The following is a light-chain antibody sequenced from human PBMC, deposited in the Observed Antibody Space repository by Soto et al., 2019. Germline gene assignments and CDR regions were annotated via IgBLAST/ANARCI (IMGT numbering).Light chain of an antibody. CDR2: DVS. CDR1: QSVSNY. Sequence: EIVLTQSPATLSLSPGERATLSCRASQSVSNYLAWYQQKPGQAPRLLIYDVSNRATGIPARFSGSGSGTDFTLTISSLQPDDFATYYCQHYNSYSLTFGQGTKVDIK. J-gene: IGKJ1*01. V-gene: IGKV3-11*01. CDR3: QHYNSYSLT.